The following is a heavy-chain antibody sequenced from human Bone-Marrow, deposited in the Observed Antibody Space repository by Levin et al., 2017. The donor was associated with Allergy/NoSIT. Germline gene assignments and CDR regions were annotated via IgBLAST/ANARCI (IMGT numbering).Heavy chain of an antibody. V-gene: IGHV1-2*02. Sequence: ASVKVSCKASGYTFTGYYMHWVRQAPGQGLEWMGWINPNSGGTNYAQKFQGRVTMTRDTSISTAYMELSRLRSDDTAVYYCARGRYSSRYNWFDPWGQGTLVTVSS. J-gene: IGHJ5*02. D-gene: IGHD6-13*01. CDR3: ARGRYSSRYNWFDP. CDR2: INPNSGGT. CDR1: GYTFTGYY.